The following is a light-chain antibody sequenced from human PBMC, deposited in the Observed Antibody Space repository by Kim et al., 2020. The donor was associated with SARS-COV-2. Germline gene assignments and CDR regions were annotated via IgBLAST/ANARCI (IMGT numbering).Light chain of an antibody. V-gene: IGKV3-20*01. CDR3: QQYGTSPLT. Sequence: SPGERATLSCGASQSVSSSYLVWYQQKPGQAPRLLIYGASSRATGIPDRFSGSGSGTDFTLTISRLEPEDVAVYYCQQYGTSPLTFGGGTKVDIK. CDR1: QSVSSSY. J-gene: IGKJ4*01. CDR2: GAS.